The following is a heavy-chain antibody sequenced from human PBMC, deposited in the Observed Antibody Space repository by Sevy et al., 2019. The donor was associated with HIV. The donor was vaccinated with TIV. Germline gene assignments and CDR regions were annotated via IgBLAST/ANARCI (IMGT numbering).Heavy chain of an antibody. CDR1: GYTFY. V-gene: IGHV1-2*06. Sequence: ASVKVSCKASGYTFYIHWVRQAPGQGLEWMGRVTPNSGATSYAQKFQDRVAMTIDTSINTAYMELSGLKSDDTAIYYCAGQSLGWYNWFDPWGQGTLVTVSS. CDR2: VTPNSGAT. D-gene: IGHD6-19*01. CDR3: AGQSLGWYNWFDP. J-gene: IGHJ5*02.